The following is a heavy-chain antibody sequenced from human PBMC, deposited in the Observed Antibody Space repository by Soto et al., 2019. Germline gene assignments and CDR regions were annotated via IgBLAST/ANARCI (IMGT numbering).Heavy chain of an antibody. V-gene: IGHV3-48*03. CDR1: GFTFSSHE. CDR3: VRSWGVYCSSTRCYSPWLDP. Sequence: EVQLVESGGGLVQPGGSLRLSCVASGFTFSSHEMNWVRQAPGKGLEGVSYISSSGSPIDYADSVRGRFTISRDNAKNSVILQMNSLRVEDTAVYYCVRSWGVYCSSTRCYSPWLDPWGHRTLVTVSS. J-gene: IGHJ5*02. D-gene: IGHD2-2*02. CDR2: ISSSGSPI.